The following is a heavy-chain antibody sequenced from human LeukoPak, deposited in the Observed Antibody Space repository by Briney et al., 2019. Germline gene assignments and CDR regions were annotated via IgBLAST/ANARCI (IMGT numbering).Heavy chain of an antibody. CDR1: GFTFSSYS. J-gene: IGHJ4*02. Sequence: GGSLRLSCAASGFTFSSYSMNWVRQAPGKGLEWVSYISSSSSTIYYADSVKGRFTISRDNAKNSLYLQMNSLRAEDTAVYYCARELVAVSDTVGDFWGQGTLVTVSS. CDR3: ARELVAVSDTVGDF. CDR2: ISSSSSTI. D-gene: IGHD6-19*01. V-gene: IGHV3-48*01.